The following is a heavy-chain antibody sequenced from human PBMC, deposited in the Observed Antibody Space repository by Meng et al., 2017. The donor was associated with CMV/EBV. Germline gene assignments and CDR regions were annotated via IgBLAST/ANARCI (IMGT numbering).Heavy chain of an antibody. J-gene: IGHJ3*01. CDR3: ARDRYYDFWSGYHQGDAFDV. CDR2: ISSSGDVL. V-gene: IGHV3-48*03. CDR1: GFTFSNYE. D-gene: IGHD3-3*01. Sequence: GESLKIFCAASGFTFSNYEMNWVRQAPGKGLEWGSYISSSGDVLYYADSVKGRFTISRDNAKNSLYLQMNSLRAEDTAVYYCARDRYYDFWSGYHQGDAFDVWGQGTLVTVSS.